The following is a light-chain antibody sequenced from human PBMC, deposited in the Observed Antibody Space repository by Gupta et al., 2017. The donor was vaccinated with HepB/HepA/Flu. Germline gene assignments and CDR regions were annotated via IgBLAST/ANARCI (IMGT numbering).Light chain of an antibody. Sequence: EIVLTQSPVTLSLSPGERATLSCRASQSVSSCLGWRQHISGQAPRLLIHDVSDRGTGIPARFSGSGSGTDLALTISGHEQKDFAGYYCHQRSNWPPETFGQGTKLEIK. V-gene: IGKV3-11*01. CDR2: DVS. CDR3: HQRSNWPPET. CDR1: QSVSSC. J-gene: IGKJ2*01.